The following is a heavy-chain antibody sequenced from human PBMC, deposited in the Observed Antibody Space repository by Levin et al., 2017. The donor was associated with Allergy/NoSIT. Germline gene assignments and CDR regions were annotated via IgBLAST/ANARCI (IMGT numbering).Heavy chain of an antibody. D-gene: IGHD3-9*01. CDR1: GGTFSSYA. J-gene: IGHJ6*02. CDR3: ARDPKTYDILTGQWDYYGMDV. CDR2: IIPIFGTA. Sequence: SVKVSCKASGGTFSSYAISWVRQAPGQGLEWMGGIIPIFGTANYAQKFPGRVTITADKSTSTAYMELSSLRSEDTAVYYCARDPKTYDILTGQWDYYGMDVWGQGTTVTVSS. V-gene: IGHV1-69*06.